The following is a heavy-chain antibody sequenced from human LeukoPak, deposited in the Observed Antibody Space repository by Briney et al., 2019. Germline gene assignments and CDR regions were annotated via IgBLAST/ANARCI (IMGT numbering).Heavy chain of an antibody. CDR1: GFTFSNYG. J-gene: IGHJ6*02. Sequence: SGGSLRLSCAASGFTFSNYGMHWVRQAPGKGLEWVAVIWYDGSNKYYVDSVKGRFTISKENSKNTLYLQMNSLRAEDTALYYCAKDLSRGYSYGYYYYYGMDVWGQGTTVTVSS. CDR3: AKDLSRGYSYGYYYYYGMDV. D-gene: IGHD5-18*01. CDR2: IWYDGSNK. V-gene: IGHV3-30*02.